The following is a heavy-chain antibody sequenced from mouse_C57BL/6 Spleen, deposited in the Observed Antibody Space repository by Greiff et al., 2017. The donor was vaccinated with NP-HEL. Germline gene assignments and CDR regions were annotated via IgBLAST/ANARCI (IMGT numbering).Heavy chain of an antibody. CDR2: ISYDGSN. J-gene: IGHJ4*01. CDR1: GYSITSGYY. D-gene: IGHD2-5*01. CDR3: AREGPYYSIYYAMDY. V-gene: IGHV3-6*01. Sequence: VQLQQSGPGLVKPSQSLSLTCSVTGYSITSGYYWNWIRQFPGNKLEWMGYISYDGSNNYNPSLKNRISITRDTSKNQFFLKLNSVTTEDTATYYCAREGPYYSIYYAMDYWGQGTSVTVSS.